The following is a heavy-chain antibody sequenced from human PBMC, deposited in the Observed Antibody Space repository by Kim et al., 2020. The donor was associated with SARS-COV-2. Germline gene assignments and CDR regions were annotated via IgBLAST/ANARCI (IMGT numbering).Heavy chain of an antibody. V-gene: IGHV4-59*13. J-gene: IGHJ4*02. CDR2: SYYSGST. D-gene: IGHD6-19*01. CDR3: ARGSGWYYY. Sequence: SETLSLTCTVSGGSMNSFFWSWVRQPPGRGLEWIGYSYYSGSTNYNPSLKSRATISVDTSKNQFSLKLSSVTAADTAVYYCARGSGWYYYWGQGILVTVSS. CDR1: GGSMNSFF.